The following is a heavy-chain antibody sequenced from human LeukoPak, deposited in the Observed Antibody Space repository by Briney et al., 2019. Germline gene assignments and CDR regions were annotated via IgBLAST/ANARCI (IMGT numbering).Heavy chain of an antibody. V-gene: IGHV4-34*01. CDR3: ARGRGVVPAAQAPYNYMEV. D-gene: IGHD2-2*01. Sequence: SETLSLTCAVYGGSFSGYYWSWIRQPPGKGLEWIGEINHSGSTNYNPSLKSRVTIPVDTSKNQFSLKLSSVTAADTAVYYCARGRGVVPAAQAPYNYMEVWAKGPRSPSP. CDR2: INHSGST. CDR1: GGSFSGYY. J-gene: IGHJ6*03.